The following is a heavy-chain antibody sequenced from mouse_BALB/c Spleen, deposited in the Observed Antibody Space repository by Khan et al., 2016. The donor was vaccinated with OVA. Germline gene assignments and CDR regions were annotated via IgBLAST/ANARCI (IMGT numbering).Heavy chain of an antibody. V-gene: IGHV1S81*02. D-gene: IGHD2-10*01. CDR3: AGNAYCGNYFDS. CDR2: VYPGDGRA. J-gene: IGHJ2*01. Sequence: QVQLQQPGAELVKPGASVKLSCKASGYTFTNYWVHWVKQRPGQGLEWIGEVYPGDGRANYNEKFKGKATLTVDKSSNTAFMQLSSLTSEDSAVTACAGNAYCGNYFDSGGQGTTLTVSS. CDR1: GYTFTNYW.